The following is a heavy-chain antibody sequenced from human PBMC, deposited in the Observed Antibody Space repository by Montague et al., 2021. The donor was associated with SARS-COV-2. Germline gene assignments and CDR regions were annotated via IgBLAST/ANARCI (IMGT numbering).Heavy chain of an antibody. CDR1: GFTFSSYD. V-gene: IGHV3-48*03. CDR3: TRDYRSIVGDGLDI. J-gene: IGHJ3*02. D-gene: IGHD3-16*02. CDR2: ISTSAYTT. Sequence: SLRLSCAASGFTFSSYDMNWVRQAPGKGPEWISYISTSAYTTSYAGSVKGRFTISRDNGKKSLYLQMNSLRVEDTAVYYLTRDYRSIVGDGLDIWGQGTKVTVSS.